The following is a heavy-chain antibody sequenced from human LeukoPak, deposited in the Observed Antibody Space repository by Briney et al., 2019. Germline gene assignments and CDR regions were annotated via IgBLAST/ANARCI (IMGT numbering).Heavy chain of an antibody. CDR3: ARGPSNRHIDY. V-gene: IGHV3-48*02. CDR1: GFTFRSDS. J-gene: IGHJ4*02. CDR2: ISSGSNSI. Sequence: PGGSLRLSCAASGFTFRSDSMDWVRQAPGKGLEWVSHISSGSNSINYADSVKGRFTISRDNAKNSLLLQMNSLRDEDTAVYYYARGPSNRHIDYWGQGTPVTVSS.